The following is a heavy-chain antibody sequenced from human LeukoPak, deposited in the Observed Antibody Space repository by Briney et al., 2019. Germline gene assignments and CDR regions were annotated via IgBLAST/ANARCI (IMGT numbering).Heavy chain of an antibody. CDR2: IYHSGST. D-gene: IGHD1-26*01. CDR1: GYSISSGYY. Sequence: SETLSLTCTVSGYSISSGYYWGWIRQPPGKGLEWIGSIYHSGSTYYNPSLKSRVTISVDTSKNQFSLKLSSVTAADTAVYYCARDWRELQPWGQGTLVTVSS. CDR3: ARDWRELQP. V-gene: IGHV4-38-2*02. J-gene: IGHJ5*02.